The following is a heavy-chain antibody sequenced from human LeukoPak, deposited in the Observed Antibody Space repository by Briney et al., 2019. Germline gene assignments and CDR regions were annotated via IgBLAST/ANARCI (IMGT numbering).Heavy chain of an antibody. CDR2: ITPLFGTA. CDR1: GGTFSNYA. J-gene: IGHJ4*02. CDR3: ARDQEAFDY. V-gene: IGHV1-69*05. Sequence: ASVKVSCKASGGTFSNYAINWVRQAPGQGLEWMGGITPLFGTANYAQKFQGRVTVTRDTSTSTVHMGLSGLRSEDTAVYYCARDQEAFDYWGQGTLVTVSS.